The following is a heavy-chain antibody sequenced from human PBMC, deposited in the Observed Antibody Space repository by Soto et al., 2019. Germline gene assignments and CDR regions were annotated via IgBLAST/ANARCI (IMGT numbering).Heavy chain of an antibody. CDR2: ISSDGSEK. CDR3: AKDAYYSSSGFYYYFDY. J-gene: IGHJ4*02. CDR1: AFTFSNYG. Sequence: VGSLRLSCAASAFTFSNYGMHWVRQVPGKGLEWVAVISSDGSEKYYVDSVKGRFTISRDNIKNTLYLQMNSLRAEDTAVYYCAKDAYYSSSGFYYYFDYWGQGTLVTVSS. V-gene: IGHV3-30*18. D-gene: IGHD3-22*01.